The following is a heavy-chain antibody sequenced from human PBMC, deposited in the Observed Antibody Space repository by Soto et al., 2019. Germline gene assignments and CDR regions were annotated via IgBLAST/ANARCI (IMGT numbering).Heavy chain of an antibody. Sequence: QVQLVESGGGVVQPGTSLRLSCEVSGFPLSDYGMHWVRQAPGKGLEWVAVLWSDGANSFYAGSVMGRFTVSRDTSKNRLFLEVESLRGYDTGVYYCARELEYYDYFGLDVWGQGTTVIVSS. CDR2: LWSDGANS. J-gene: IGHJ6*02. V-gene: IGHV3-33*01. D-gene: IGHD6-6*01. CDR3: ARELEYYDYFGLDV. CDR1: GFPLSDYG.